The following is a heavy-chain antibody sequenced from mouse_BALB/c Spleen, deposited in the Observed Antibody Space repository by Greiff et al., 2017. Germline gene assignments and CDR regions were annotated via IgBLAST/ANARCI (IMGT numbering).Heavy chain of an antibody. J-gene: IGHJ3*01. CDR1: GFNIKDTY. CDR2: IDPANGNT. D-gene: IGHD1-1*01. V-gene: IGHV14-3*02. Sequence: VQLQQSGAELVKPGASVKLSCTASGFNIKDTYMHWVKQRPEQGLEWIGRIDPANGNTKYDPKFQGKATITADTSSNTAYLQLSSLTSEDTAVYYCAPSTTVAYWGQGTLVTVSA. CDR3: APSTTVAY.